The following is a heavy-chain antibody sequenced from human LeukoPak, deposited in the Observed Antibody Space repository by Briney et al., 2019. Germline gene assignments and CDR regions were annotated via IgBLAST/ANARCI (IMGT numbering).Heavy chain of an antibody. CDR2: IYYSGST. J-gene: IGHJ6*03. V-gene: IGHV4-59*01. D-gene: IGHD4-11*01. CDR1: GGSISSYY. Sequence: SETLSLTCTVSGGSISSYYWSWIRQTPGKGLEWIGYIYYSGSTNYNPSLKSRVTISVDTSKNQFSLKLSSVTAADTAVYYCAGVPTTDPNGYYYYYYYMDVWGKGTTVTVSS. CDR3: AGVPTTDPNGYYYYYYYMDV.